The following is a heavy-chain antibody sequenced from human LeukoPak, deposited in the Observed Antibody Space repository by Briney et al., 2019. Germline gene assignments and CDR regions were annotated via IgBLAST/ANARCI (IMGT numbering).Heavy chain of an antibody. CDR1: GGSISSSSYY. D-gene: IGHD5-12*01. Sequence: PSETPSLTCTVSGGSISSSSYYWGWIRQPPGKGLEWIGSIYYSGSTYYNPSLKSRVTISVDTSKNQFSLKLSSVTAADTAVYYCASPRYSGIVDYWGQGTLVTVSS. V-gene: IGHV4-39*01. J-gene: IGHJ4*02. CDR3: ASPRYSGIVDY. CDR2: IYYSGST.